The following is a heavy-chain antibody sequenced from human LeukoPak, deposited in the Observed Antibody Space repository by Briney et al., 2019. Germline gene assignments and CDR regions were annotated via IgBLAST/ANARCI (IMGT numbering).Heavy chain of an antibody. D-gene: IGHD5-18*01. CDR3: AKDGRQLWFYYYYYMDV. Sequence: PGGSLRLSCAASGFTFSSYGMHWVRQAPGKRLEWVAFIRYDGSNKYYADSVKGRFTISRDNSKNTLYLQMNSLRAEDTAVYYCAKDGRQLWFYYYYYMDVWGKGTTVTVSS. V-gene: IGHV3-30*02. CDR2: IRYDGSNK. J-gene: IGHJ6*03. CDR1: GFTFSSYG.